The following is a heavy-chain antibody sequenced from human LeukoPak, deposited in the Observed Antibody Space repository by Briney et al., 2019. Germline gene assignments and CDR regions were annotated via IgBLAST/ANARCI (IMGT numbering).Heavy chain of an antibody. CDR1: GITFSSYA. CDR2: ISGSGGST. V-gene: IGHV3-23*01. J-gene: IGHJ4*02. D-gene: IGHD3-10*01. CDR3: AKASRLLHGSGSYPGYFDY. Sequence: GGSLRLSCAASGITFSSYAMSWVRQAPGKGLEWVSSISGSGGSTYYADSVKGRFTISRDNSKNTLYLQMNSLRAEDTAVYYCAKASRLLHGSGSYPGYFDYWGQGTLVTVSS.